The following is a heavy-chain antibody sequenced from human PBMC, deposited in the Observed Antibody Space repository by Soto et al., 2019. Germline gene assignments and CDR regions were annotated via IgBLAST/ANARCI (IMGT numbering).Heavy chain of an antibody. V-gene: IGHV4-30-4*01. CDR2: IYDGGST. J-gene: IGHJ4*02. Sequence: QVQLQESAPGLVKPSQTLSLTCTVSVGAVSSGNYCWSWIRQSPDKGLEWIGHIYDGGSTYSNPSLKSRVSISVDTCKNQFALQLSSVNAADTAVYSCTRGPSEDKVDYWGQGTLVTVSS. CDR1: VGAVSSGNYC. CDR3: TRGPSEDKVDY.